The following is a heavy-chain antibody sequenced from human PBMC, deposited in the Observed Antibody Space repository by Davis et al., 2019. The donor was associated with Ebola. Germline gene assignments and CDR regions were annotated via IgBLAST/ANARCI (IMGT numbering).Heavy chain of an antibody. D-gene: IGHD5-24*01. CDR3: ARDPLGYTDDGDY. Sequence: GESLKISCAASGISFSNYGMFWVRQAPGKVMEWVAVISPDGSDKNYADSGKGRFTISRDNSKNTLDLQMNSLRPEDTAVYYCARDPLGYTDDGDYWGQGTLVTVSS. CDR2: ISPDGSDK. V-gene: IGHV3-30*03. CDR1: GISFSNYG. J-gene: IGHJ4*02.